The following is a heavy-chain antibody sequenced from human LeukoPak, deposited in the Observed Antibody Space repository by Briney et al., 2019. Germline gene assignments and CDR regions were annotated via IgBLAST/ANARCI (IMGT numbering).Heavy chain of an antibody. CDR1: GFTFSSYE. CDR3: ASPLLWFGELTDY. V-gene: IGHV3-48*03. Sequence: GGSLRLSCAASGFTFSSYEMNWVRQAPGKGLEWVSYISSSGSTIYYADSVKGRSTISRDNAKNSLYLQMNSLRAEDTAVYYCASPLLWFGELTDYWGQGTLVTVSS. J-gene: IGHJ4*02. D-gene: IGHD3-10*01. CDR2: ISSSGSTI.